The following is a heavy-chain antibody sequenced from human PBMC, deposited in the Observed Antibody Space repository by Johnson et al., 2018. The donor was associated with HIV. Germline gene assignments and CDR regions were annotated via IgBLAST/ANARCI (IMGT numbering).Heavy chain of an antibody. CDR1: GFSFSDYY. V-gene: IGHV3-11*01. CDR3: ARDRRNRQWQRLDAFDI. Sequence: QVQLVESGGGVVQPGGSLRLSCAASGFSFSDYYMSWIRQAPGKGLEWVSFITNSAETMYYADSVKDRFTISRDNAKNSLHLQMNGLRAEDTAVYYCARDRRNRQWQRLDAFDIWGQGTMVIVSS. J-gene: IGHJ3*02. D-gene: IGHD6-19*01. CDR2: ITNSAETM.